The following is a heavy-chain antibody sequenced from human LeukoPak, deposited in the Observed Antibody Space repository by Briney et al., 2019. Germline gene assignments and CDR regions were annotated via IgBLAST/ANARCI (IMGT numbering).Heavy chain of an antibody. CDR2: IFYSGSA. J-gene: IGHJ4*02. V-gene: IGHV4-39*01. CDR3: ARNHRSGGSCYFDY. CDR1: GGSITSSSYY. D-gene: IGHD2-15*01. Sequence: SETLSLTCTVSGGSITSSSYYWGWIRQPPGKGLEWIGSIFYSGSAYYNPSLKGRVTISADTAKNQFSLQLSSVTAADTAVYYCARNHRSGGSCYFDYWGQGTRVTVSS.